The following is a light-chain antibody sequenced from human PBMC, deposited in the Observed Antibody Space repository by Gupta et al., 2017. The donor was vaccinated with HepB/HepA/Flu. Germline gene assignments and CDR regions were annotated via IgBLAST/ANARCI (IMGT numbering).Light chain of an antibody. Sequence: QSVLTQPPSASGTPAQTVTISCSGSSSNIGSNNVYWYQQFPGTAPELVIYENNQRPSGVPDRFSGSKSGTSASLAIGGLRSEDEGDYHCATWDDSLGVSFGGGTKLTVL. V-gene: IGLV1-47*01. CDR2: ENN. J-gene: IGLJ2*01. CDR1: SSNIGSNN. CDR3: ATWDDSLGVS.